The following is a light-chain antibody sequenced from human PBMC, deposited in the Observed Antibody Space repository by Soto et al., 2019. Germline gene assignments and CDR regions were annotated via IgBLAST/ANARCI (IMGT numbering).Light chain of an antibody. Sequence: EIVLTQSPATLSLSPGERATLSCRASQSVSSYFAWYQQKPGQAPRLLIYDASNRATGIPARFSGSGSGTDFTLTISSLEPEDSAIYYCQQRSNWPLTFCGGTKVEIK. J-gene: IGKJ4*01. CDR2: DAS. CDR1: QSVSSY. V-gene: IGKV3-11*01. CDR3: QQRSNWPLT.